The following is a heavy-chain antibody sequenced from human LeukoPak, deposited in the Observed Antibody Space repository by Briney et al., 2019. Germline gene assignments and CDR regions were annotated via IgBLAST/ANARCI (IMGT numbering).Heavy chain of an antibody. CDR3: ARGPCYSSGWSIDY. Sequence: SESLSLTCTVSGGSVSSGGYDWSWIRQPPGKGLECSGYIYYSGSTNYNSSLKSRVTISVDTSKNQFSLKLSSVAAADTAVYYCARGPCYSSGWSIDYWGQGTLVTVSS. CDR1: GGSVSSGGYD. CDR2: IYYSGST. V-gene: IGHV4-61*08. J-gene: IGHJ4*02. D-gene: IGHD6-19*01.